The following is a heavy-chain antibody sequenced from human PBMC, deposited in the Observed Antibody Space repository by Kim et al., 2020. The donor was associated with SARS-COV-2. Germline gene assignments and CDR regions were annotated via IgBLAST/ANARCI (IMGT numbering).Heavy chain of an antibody. J-gene: IGHJ4*02. CDR2: IYYSGST. CDR1: GGSISSGDYY. D-gene: IGHD6-6*01. Sequence: SETLSLTCTVSGGSISSGDYYWSWIRQPPGKGLEWIGYIYYSGSTYYNPSLKSRVTISVDTSKNQFSLKLSSVTAADTAVYYCARGEYSSSYYFDYWGQGTLVTVSS. CDR3: ARGEYSSSYYFDY. V-gene: IGHV4-30-4*01.